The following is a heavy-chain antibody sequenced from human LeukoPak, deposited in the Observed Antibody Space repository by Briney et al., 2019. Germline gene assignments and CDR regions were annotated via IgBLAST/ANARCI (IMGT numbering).Heavy chain of an antibody. J-gene: IGHJ4*02. CDR3: AKRTMSAFDS. CDR1: GFTFRTSA. D-gene: IGHD5-24*01. Sequence: GGSLRLFCAASGFTFRTSAMKWVRQAPGKGLEWLCGISGSGNGTYYVDSVKGRFTISRDNSQNMVYLLMNSLTVEDAATYYCAKRTMSAFDSWGQGTLLIVSS. CDR2: ISGSGNGT. V-gene: IGHV3-23*01.